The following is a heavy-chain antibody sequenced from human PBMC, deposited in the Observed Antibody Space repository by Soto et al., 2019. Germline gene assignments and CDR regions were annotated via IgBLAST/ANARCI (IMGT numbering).Heavy chain of an antibody. CDR1: GGSITSGDYS. V-gene: IGHV4-30-4*01. CDR2: IHHSGST. CDR3: ARGDYSGYDFAY. Sequence: SETLSLTCTVSGGSITSGDYSWTWIRQTPGKGLEWIGYIHHSGSTYYNPSLRSRITISVDRSKNQFSLKVHSVTAADPAVYFCARGDYSGYDFAYWGQGTQVTVSS. D-gene: IGHD5-12*01. J-gene: IGHJ4*02.